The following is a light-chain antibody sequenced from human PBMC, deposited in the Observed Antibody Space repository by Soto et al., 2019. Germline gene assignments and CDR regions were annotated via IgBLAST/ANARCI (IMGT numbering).Light chain of an antibody. CDR2: AAS. V-gene: IGKV1-9*01. J-gene: IGKJ1*01. CDR3: QQYNGYPWT. CDR1: QGISSY. Sequence: IQLTLSPSSLSASVGDRVTITCRASQGISSYLGWYQQKPGKAPNLLIYAASTMQSGVPSRFSGGGSGTEFTLTISSLQPDDFATYYCQQYNGYPWTFGQGTKVDI.